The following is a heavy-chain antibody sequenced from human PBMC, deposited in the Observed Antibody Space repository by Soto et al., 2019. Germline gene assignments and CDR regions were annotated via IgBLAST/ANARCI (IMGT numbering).Heavy chain of an antibody. CDR1: GGTFSSYT. Sequence: ASVKVSCKASGGTFSSYTISWVRQAPGQGLEWMGRIIPILGIANYAQKFQGRVTITADKSTSTAYMELSSLRSEDTAVYYCATLYSRYDEARDYCRQGNLVTVSS. D-gene: IGHD5-12*01. J-gene: IGHJ4*02. CDR3: ATLYSRYDEARDY. CDR2: IIPILGIA. V-gene: IGHV1-69*02.